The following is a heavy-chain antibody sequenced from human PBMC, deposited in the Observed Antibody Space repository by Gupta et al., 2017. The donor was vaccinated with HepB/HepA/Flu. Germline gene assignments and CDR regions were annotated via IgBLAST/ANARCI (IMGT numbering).Heavy chain of an antibody. Sequence: QVQLVESGGGVVQPGRSLRLSCAASGFTFSNFGMHWVRQAPGKGLEWVAVISHDDGSYKDYSDSVKGRFTISRDNSKSTLFLQMNGLRVEDTAVYYCARDLTSDEGTRFDSWGQGTLVSVSS. V-gene: IGHV3-30*19. CDR2: ISHDDGSYK. CDR3: ARDLTSDEGTRFDS. J-gene: IGHJ4*02. D-gene: IGHD4-11*01. CDR1: GFTFSNFG.